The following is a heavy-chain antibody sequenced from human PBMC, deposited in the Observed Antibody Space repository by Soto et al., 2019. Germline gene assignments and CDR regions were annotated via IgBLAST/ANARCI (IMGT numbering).Heavy chain of an antibody. CDR1: GFFFSSYA. D-gene: IGHD5-12*01. J-gene: IGHJ5*02. Sequence: GGSLRLSCAASGFFFSSYAMSWVRQAPGKGLEWVSSISGNGGSTYYADSVKGRFTISRDNSKNTQYLQMDSLRAEDTAVYYCAKDRYITTFNWFDPWGQGTLVTVSS. CDR2: ISGNGGST. V-gene: IGHV3-23*01. CDR3: AKDRYITTFNWFDP.